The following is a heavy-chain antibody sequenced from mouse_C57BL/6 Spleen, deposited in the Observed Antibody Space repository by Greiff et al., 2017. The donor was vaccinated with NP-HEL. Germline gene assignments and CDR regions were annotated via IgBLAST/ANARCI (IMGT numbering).Heavy chain of an antibody. CDR2: LDPSDSYT. V-gene: IGHV1-50*01. J-gene: IGHJ3*01. D-gene: IGHD1-1*01. CDR3: ARNGAYYGSSAFAY. CDR1: GYTFTSYW. Sequence: QVQLQQPGAELVKPGASVKLSCKASGYTFTSYWMQWVKQRPGQGLEWIGELDPSDSYTNYNQKFKGKATLTVDTSSSTAYMQLSSLTSEDSAVYYCARNGAYYGSSAFAYWGQGTLVTVSA.